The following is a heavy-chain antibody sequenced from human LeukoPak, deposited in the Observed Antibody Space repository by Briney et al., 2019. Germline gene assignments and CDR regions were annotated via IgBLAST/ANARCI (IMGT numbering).Heavy chain of an antibody. CDR1: GYTLTELS. J-gene: IGHJ4*02. V-gene: IGHV1-24*01. Sequence: GASVTVSCKVSGYTLTELSMHWVRQAPGKGLEWMGGFDPEDGETIYAQKFQGRVTMTEDTSTDTAYMELSSLRSEDTAVYYCATDRGIAAAGNFDYWGQGTLVTVSS. CDR3: ATDRGIAAAGNFDY. CDR2: FDPEDGET. D-gene: IGHD6-13*01.